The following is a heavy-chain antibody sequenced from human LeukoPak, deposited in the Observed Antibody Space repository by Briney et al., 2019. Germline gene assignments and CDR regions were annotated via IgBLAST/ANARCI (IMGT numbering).Heavy chain of an antibody. CDR3: ARNGTNNYFDY. CDR2: IYHSGST. J-gene: IGHJ4*02. CDR1: GFSISIGYY. Sequence: SETLSLTCAVSGFSISIGYYWGWIRQPPGKGLEWIGSIYHSGSTHYNPSLKSRVTISVDTSKNQFSLKLSSVTAADTAVYYCARNGTNNYFDYWGQGTLVTVSS. D-gene: IGHD2-2*01. V-gene: IGHV4-38-2*01.